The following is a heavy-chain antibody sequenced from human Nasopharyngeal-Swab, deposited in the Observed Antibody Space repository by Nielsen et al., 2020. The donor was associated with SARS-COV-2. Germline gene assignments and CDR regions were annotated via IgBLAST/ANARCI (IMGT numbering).Heavy chain of an antibody. CDR3: ARVRVPNYSRGWHLDY. J-gene: IGHJ4*02. CDR1: GASIGTSY. Sequence: SETLSLTCNVSGASIGTSYWSWIRQPPGKGLEWIGYMYFSWSTNYNPSLKSRVTMSLDTSKNQISLKLSSVTAADTARYYCARVRVPNYSRGWHLDYWGQGTLVTVSS. D-gene: IGHD6-19*01. CDR2: MYFSWST. V-gene: IGHV4-59*01.